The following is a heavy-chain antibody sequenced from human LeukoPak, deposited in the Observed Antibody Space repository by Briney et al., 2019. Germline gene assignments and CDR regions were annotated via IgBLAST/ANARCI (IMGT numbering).Heavy chain of an antibody. V-gene: IGHV3-33*01. CDR3: ARASPDYYGMDV. CDR2: IWYDGSNI. CDR1: GFXFSSYG. J-gene: IGHJ6*02. Sequence: GGSLRLSCAASGFXFSSYGIHWVRQAPGKGLEWVAVIWYDGSNIYHADSVKGRFTISRDNSKNTLYLQMNSLRAEDTAVYYCARASPDYYGMDVWGQGTTVTVSS.